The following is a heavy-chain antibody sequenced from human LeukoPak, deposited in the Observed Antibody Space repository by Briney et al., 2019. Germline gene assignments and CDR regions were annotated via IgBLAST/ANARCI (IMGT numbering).Heavy chain of an antibody. CDR3: ARAFVSSIAARSRYYYYYMDV. V-gene: IGHV1-18*01. CDR1: GYTFTSYG. CDR2: ISAYNGNT. J-gene: IGHJ6*03. D-gene: IGHD6-6*01. Sequence: ASVKVSCKDSGYTFTSYGISWVRQAPGQGLEWMGWISAYNGNTNYAQKLQGRVTMTTDTSTSSAYMELRSLRSDDTAVYYCARAFVSSIAARSRYYYYYMDVWGKGTTVTVSS.